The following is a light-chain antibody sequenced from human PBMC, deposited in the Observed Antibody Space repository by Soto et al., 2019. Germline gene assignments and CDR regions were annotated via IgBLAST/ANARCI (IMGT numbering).Light chain of an antibody. J-gene: IGLJ2*01. V-gene: IGLV2-23*01. CDR1: SRDVGNYNL. CDR3: CSYARGDFIL. Sequence: QSALTQPASVSGSPGQSITISCTGTSRDVGNYNLVSWYQQYPGKAPKLIIYENSQRPSGVSSRFSGSKSGNTASLTISGLQADDEADYYCCSYARGDFILFGGGTKLTVL. CDR2: ENS.